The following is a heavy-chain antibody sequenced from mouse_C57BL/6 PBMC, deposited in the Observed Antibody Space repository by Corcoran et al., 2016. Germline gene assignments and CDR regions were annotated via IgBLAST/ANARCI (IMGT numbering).Heavy chain of an antibody. J-gene: IGHJ4*01. V-gene: IGHV9-3*01. CDR3: ARSYYGSDYAMDY. Sequence: QIQLVQSGPELKKPGETVKISCKASGYTFTTYGMSWVKQAPGKGLKWMGWINTYSGVPTYADDFKGRFAFSLETSASTAYLQINNLKNEDTATYFCARSYYGSDYAMDYWGQGTSVTVSS. CDR1: GYTFTTYG. CDR2: INTYSGVP. D-gene: IGHD1-1*01.